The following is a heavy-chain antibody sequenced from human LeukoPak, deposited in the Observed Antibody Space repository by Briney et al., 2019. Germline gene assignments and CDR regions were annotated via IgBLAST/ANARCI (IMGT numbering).Heavy chain of an antibody. J-gene: IGHJ4*02. Sequence: GRSLRLSCAASGFTFSSYGMHWVRQAPGKGLEWVAVISYDGSNKYYADSVKGRFTISRDNAKNSLYLQMNSLRVEDTAVYYCARDGVAPGIYFDHWGQGALVTVSS. CDR3: ARDGVAPGIYFDH. CDR2: ISYDGSNK. D-gene: IGHD6-13*01. CDR1: GFTFSSYG. V-gene: IGHV3-30*03.